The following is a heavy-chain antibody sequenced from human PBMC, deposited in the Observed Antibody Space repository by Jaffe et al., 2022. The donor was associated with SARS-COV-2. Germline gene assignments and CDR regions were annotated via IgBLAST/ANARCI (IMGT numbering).Heavy chain of an antibody. D-gene: IGHD5-18*01. Sequence: QVQLQESGPGLVKPSQTLSLTCTVSGGSISSGSYYWSWIRQPAGKGLEWIGRIYTSGSTNYNPSLKSRVTISVDTSKNQFSLKLSSVTAADTAVYYCARAGYSYGPPYYGMDVWGQGTTVTVSS. CDR3: ARAGYSYGPPYYGMDV. V-gene: IGHV4-61*02. CDR1: GGSISSGSYY. J-gene: IGHJ6*02. CDR2: IYTSGST.